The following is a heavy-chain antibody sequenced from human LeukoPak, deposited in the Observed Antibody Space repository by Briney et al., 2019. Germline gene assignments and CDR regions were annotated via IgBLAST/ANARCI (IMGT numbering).Heavy chain of an antibody. J-gene: IGHJ4*02. D-gene: IGHD6-19*01. Sequence: SETLSPTCTVSGGSISSSSYYWGWIRQPPGKGLEWIGSIYYSGSTYYNPSLKSRVTISVDTSKNQFSLKLSSVTAADTAVYYCSRGYSSGWHTSPDYWGQGTLVTVSS. CDR1: GGSISSSSYY. CDR2: IYYSGST. V-gene: IGHV4-39*01. CDR3: SRGYSSGWHTSPDY.